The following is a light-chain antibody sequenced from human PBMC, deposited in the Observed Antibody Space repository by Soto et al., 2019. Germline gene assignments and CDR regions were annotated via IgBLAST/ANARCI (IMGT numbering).Light chain of an antibody. CDR3: AACDDSLSVSYV. J-gene: IGLJ1*01. V-gene: IGLV1-47*01. CDR2: KNN. CDR1: SSNIGSNY. Sequence: QSVLTQPPSASGTPGQRVTISCSGSSSNIGSNYVYWYQQLPGTAPKLLIYKNNQRPSGVPDRFSGSKSGTSASLAISGLRSEDDAFYYCAACDDSLSVSYVFGTGTNVPVL.